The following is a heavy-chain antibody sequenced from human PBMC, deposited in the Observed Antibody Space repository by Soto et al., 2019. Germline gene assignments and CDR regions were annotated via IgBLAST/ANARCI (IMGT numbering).Heavy chain of an antibody. CDR3: ARMKAGTGGDQADY. CDR2: IIPIFGTA. V-gene: IGHV1-69*06. CDR1: GGTFSSYA. D-gene: IGHD6-19*01. Sequence: QVQLVQSGAEVKKPGSSVKVSCKASGGTFSSYAISWVRQAPGQGLEWMGGIIPIFGTANYAQKFQGRVTITADKSTSTDYMELSSLRSEDTAVYYCARMKAGTGGDQADYWGQGTLVTVSS. J-gene: IGHJ4*02.